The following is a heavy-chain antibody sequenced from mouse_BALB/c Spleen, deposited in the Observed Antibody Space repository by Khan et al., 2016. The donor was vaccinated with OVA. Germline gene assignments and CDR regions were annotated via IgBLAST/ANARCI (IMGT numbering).Heavy chain of an antibody. CDR3: ARVEYAGTIDY. V-gene: IGHV9-3-1*01. D-gene: IGHD2-14*01. J-gene: IGHJ4*01. CDR1: GYTFTNYG. CDR2: INTYTGDP. Sequence: QIQLVQSGPELKKPGESVKLSCKASGYTFTNYGMNWVKQAPGKGLKWMGFINTYTGDPTYADDFKGRFAFSLETSASTAYFQLISLMNEDTTTDCCARVEYAGTIDYWGQGTSVTVSS.